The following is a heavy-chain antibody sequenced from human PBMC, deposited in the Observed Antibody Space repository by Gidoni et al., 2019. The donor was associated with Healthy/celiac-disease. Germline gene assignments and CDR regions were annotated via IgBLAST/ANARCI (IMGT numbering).Heavy chain of an antibody. J-gene: IGHJ6*02. V-gene: IGHV3-21*01. CDR3: ARDEYGSGSYTENYYYYGMDV. CDR2: ISSSSSYI. D-gene: IGHD3-10*01. Sequence: EVQLVESGGGLVKPGGSLRLSWAASGFTFSSYSMHCVRQAPGKGLEWVSSISSSSSYIYYADSVKGRFTISRDNAKNSLYLQMNSLRAEDTAVYYCARDEYGSGSYTENYYYYGMDVWGQGTTVTVSS. CDR1: GFTFSSYS.